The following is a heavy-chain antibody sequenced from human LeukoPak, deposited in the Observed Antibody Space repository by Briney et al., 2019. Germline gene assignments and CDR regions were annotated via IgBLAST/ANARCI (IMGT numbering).Heavy chain of an antibody. J-gene: IGHJ5*02. V-gene: IGHV1-2*02. CDR2: INPNSGGT. CDR3: ARDHFWSGCYTNWFDP. Sequence: ASVKVSCKASGYTFTGYYMHWVRQAPGQGLEWMGWINPNSGGTNYAQKFQGRVTMTRDTSISTAYMELSRLRSDDTAVYYCARDHFWSGCYTNWFDPWGQGTLVTVSS. CDR1: GYTFTGYY. D-gene: IGHD3-3*02.